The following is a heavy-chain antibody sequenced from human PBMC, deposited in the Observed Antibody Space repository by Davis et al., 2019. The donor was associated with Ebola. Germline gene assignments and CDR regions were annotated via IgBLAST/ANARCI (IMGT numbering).Heavy chain of an antibody. D-gene: IGHD2-2*01. V-gene: IGHV4-59*01. CDR2: IYYSGST. CDR1: GGSISSYY. Sequence: PGGSLRLSCTVSGGSISSYYWSWIRQPPGKGLEWIGYIYYSGSTNYNPSLKSRVTMSVDTSKNQFSLKLSSVTAADTAVYYCARYALGRNNWFDPWGQGTLVTVSS. CDR3: ARYALGRNNWFDP. J-gene: IGHJ5*02.